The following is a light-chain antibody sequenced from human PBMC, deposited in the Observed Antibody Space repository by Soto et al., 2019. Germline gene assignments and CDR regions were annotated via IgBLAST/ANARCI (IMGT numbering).Light chain of an antibody. V-gene: IGLV2-23*02. Sequence: QSALTQPASVSGSPGQSITISCTGTSSDVGSYDVVSWYQQHPGKAPQLIIYEVAQRPSGVSDRFSGSKSGSTASLTISGLQAEDEAHYFCCSYSGSTTFWLFGGGTKLTVL. CDR3: CSYSGSTTFWL. CDR1: SSDVGSYDV. J-gene: IGLJ3*02. CDR2: EVA.